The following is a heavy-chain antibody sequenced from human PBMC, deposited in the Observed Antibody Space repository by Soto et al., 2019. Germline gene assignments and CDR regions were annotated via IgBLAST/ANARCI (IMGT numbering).Heavy chain of an antibody. CDR3: ARRYGSCFDY. D-gene: IGHD5-18*01. V-gene: IGHV4-59*08. CDR1: GGSISSYY. J-gene: IGHJ4*02. CDR2: IYYSGST. Sequence: QVQLQESGPGLVKPSETLSLTCTVSGGSISSYYWSWIRQPPGKGLEWIGYIYYSGSTNYNPSLKSRVTISVYTSKSQFSLQLSSVTAAATAVYYCARRYGSCFDYWGQGTLVTVSS.